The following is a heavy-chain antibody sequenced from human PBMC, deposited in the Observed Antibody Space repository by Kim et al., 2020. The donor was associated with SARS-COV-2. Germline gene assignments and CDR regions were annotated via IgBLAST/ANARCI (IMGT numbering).Heavy chain of an antibody. V-gene: IGHV4-59*09. J-gene: IGHJ4*02. D-gene: IGHD6-13*01. CDR3: ARGSWYSASYFDY. Sequence: YNPSLKSRVTISVDTSKNQFSLKLSSVTAADTAVYYCARGSWYSASYFDYWGQGTLVTVSS.